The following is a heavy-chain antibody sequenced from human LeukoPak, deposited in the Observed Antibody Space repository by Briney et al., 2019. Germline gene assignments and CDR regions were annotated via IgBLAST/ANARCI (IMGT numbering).Heavy chain of an antibody. CDR3: ARGGSSSWYPVPEYFQH. CDR1: GGSISSYY. D-gene: IGHD6-13*01. Sequence: SETLSLTCTVSGGSISSYYWSWIRQPPGKGLEWIGYIYYSGSTNYNPSLKSRVTISVDTSKNQFSLKLSSVTAADTAVYYCARGGSSSWYPVPEYFQHSGQGTLVTVSS. CDR2: IYYSGST. J-gene: IGHJ1*01. V-gene: IGHV4-59*01.